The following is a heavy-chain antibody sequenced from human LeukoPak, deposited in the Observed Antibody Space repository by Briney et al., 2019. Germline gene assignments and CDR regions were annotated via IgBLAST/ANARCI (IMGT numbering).Heavy chain of an antibody. Sequence: GGSLRLSCAASGFTFSTYWMHWVRQAPGKGLVWVSRINSDGSSTSYADSVRGRFTISRDYAKNTLYLQMNSLRAEDTAVYYCARGGVYSTSVVDYWGQGSLVTVSS. D-gene: IGHD6-6*01. J-gene: IGHJ4*02. CDR1: GFTFSTYW. CDR2: INSDGSST. V-gene: IGHV3-74*01. CDR3: ARGGVYSTSVVDY.